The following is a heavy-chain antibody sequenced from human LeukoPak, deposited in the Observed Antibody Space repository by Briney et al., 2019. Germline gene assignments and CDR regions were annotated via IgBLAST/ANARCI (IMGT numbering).Heavy chain of an antibody. CDR2: INPSGGST. CDR1: GYTFTSYY. D-gene: IGHD3-9*01. V-gene: IGHV1-46*01. J-gene: IGHJ4*02. Sequence: ASVKVSCKTSGYTFTSYYMHWVRQAPGQGLEWMGIINPSGGSTGYAQKVQGRVTVTRDLSTSTVYMELSSLRSEDTAVYYCARDLDFDWLPQLDYWGQGTLVTVSS. CDR3: ARDLDFDWLPQLDY.